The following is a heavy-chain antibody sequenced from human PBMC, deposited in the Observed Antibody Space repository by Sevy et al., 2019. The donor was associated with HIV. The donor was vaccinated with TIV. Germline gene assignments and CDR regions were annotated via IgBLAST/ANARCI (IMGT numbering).Heavy chain of an antibody. V-gene: IGHV3-7*01. J-gene: IGHJ4*02. Sequence: GGSLRLSCAASGFTFSANSMNWVRQAPGKGLEWVASIKGDGSDKHYVDSVEGRFTISRDNAKNLLYLQMNSLRVEDTAVYYCAHETFGRFESWGQGTLVTVSS. CDR3: AHETFGRFES. D-gene: IGHD3-16*01. CDR1: GFTFSANS. CDR2: IKGDGSDK.